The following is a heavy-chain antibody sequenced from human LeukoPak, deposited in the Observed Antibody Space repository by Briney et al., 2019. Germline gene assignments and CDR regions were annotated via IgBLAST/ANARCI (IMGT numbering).Heavy chain of an antibody. D-gene: IGHD6-19*01. V-gene: IGHV4-59*01. CDR2: IYYTGST. J-gene: IGHJ4*02. Sequence: PSETLSLTCTVSGDSISLYYWSWIRQPPGKGLEWIGYIYYTGSTKSNPSLKSRVTISVDTSKKQFSLNLSSVTAADTAVYYCARTYSGWYFDYWGQGTLVTVSS. CDR3: ARTYSGWYFDY. CDR1: GDSISLYY.